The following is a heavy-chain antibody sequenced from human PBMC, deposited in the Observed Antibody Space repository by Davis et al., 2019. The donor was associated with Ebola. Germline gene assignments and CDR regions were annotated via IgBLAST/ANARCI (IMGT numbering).Heavy chain of an antibody. CDR1: GFTFSSYA. J-gene: IGHJ6*02. CDR2: ISYDGSNK. CDR3: AREAAGIAVAAPPDV. V-gene: IGHV3-30-3*01. D-gene: IGHD6-19*01. Sequence: GESLKISCAASGFTFSSYAMHWVRQAPGKGLEWVAVISYDGSNKYYADSVKGRFTISRDNSKNTLYLQMNSLRAEDTAVYYCAREAAGIAVAAPPDVWGQGTTVTVSS.